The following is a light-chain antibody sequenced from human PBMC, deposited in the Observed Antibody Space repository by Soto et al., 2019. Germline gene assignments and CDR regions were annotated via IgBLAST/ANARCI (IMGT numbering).Light chain of an antibody. CDR1: QSLAYSDRNTY. J-gene: IGKJ4*01. V-gene: IGKV2-30*01. CDR2: KVS. Sequence: DVVMTQSPLSLPVTLGQPASISCRSSQSLAYSDRNTYLNRFQQRPGQSPRRLIYKVSNRDSGVPDRFSGSGSGTDFTLKISRVEAEDVGVYYCMQGTHWPLTFGGGTKVDIK. CDR3: MQGTHWPLT.